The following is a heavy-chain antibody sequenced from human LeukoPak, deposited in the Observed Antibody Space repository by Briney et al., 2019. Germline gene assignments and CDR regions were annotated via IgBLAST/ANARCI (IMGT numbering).Heavy chain of an antibody. Sequence: PGGSLRLSCAASGFTFSSYAMSWVRQAPGKGLEWVSAISGSGGSTYYADSVKGRFTISRDNAKNSLYLQMNSLRAEDTAVYYCARDPDYYGSGSMDWFDPWGQGTLVTVSS. CDR2: ISGSGGST. D-gene: IGHD3-10*01. CDR3: ARDPDYYGSGSMDWFDP. CDR1: GFTFSSYA. J-gene: IGHJ5*02. V-gene: IGHV3-23*01.